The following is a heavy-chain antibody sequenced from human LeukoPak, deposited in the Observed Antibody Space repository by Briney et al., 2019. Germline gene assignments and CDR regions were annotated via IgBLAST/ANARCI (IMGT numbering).Heavy chain of an antibody. CDR2: INHSGST. V-gene: IGHV4-34*01. CDR1: GGSFSGYY. CDR3: AKGRCSSTSCYCDY. J-gene: IGHJ4*02. D-gene: IGHD2-2*01. Sequence: SETLSLTCAVYGGSFSGYYWSWIRQPPGKGLEWIGEINHSGSTNYNPSLKSRVTISVDTSKNQFSLKLSSVTAAGTAVYYCAKGRCSSTSCYCDYWGQGTLATVSS.